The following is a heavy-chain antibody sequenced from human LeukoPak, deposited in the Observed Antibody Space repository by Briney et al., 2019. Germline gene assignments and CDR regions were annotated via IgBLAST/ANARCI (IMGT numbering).Heavy chain of an antibody. D-gene: IGHD3-9*01. CDR2: GDGDGSHS. J-gene: IGHJ4*02. V-gene: IGHV3-74*03. CDR3: ARDSGWNYDILTGYYTTPEGRGWEFDY. Sequence: PGGSLRLSCAASGFTLGNYWMHWVRQAPGKGLVWVSRGDGDGSHSTYADSVKGRFTISRDNAKNTLYLQMNSLRAEDTAVYYCARDSGWNYDILTGYYTTPEGRGWEFDYWGQGTLVTVSS. CDR1: GFTLGNYW.